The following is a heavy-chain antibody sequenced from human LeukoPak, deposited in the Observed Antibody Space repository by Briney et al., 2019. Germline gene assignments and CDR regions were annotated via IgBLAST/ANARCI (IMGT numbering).Heavy chain of an antibody. CDR2: IYSGGST. D-gene: IGHD3-22*01. Sequence: GGSLRLSCAASGFTVSSNYMSWVRQAPGKGLEWVSVIYSGGSTYYADSVKGRFTISRDNAKNSLYLQMNSLRAEDTAVYYCARGSSITMIVVPSYDYWGQGTLVTVSS. V-gene: IGHV3-53*01. CDR1: GFTVSSNY. J-gene: IGHJ4*02. CDR3: ARGSSITMIVVPSYDY.